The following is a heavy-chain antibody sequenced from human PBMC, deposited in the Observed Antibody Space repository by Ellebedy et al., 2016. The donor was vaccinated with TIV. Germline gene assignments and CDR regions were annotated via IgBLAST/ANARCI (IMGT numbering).Heavy chain of an antibody. Sequence: SETLSLXCAVYGGPFSGYYWSWIRQPPGKGLEWIGEINHSGSTNYNPSLKSRVTISVDTSKNQFSLKLSSVTAADTAVYYCARTSRGITMVRGPSSYYYYYGMDVWGQGTTVTVSS. CDR2: INHSGST. CDR3: ARTSRGITMVRGPSSYYYYYGMDV. J-gene: IGHJ6*02. D-gene: IGHD3-10*01. V-gene: IGHV4-34*01. CDR1: GGPFSGYY.